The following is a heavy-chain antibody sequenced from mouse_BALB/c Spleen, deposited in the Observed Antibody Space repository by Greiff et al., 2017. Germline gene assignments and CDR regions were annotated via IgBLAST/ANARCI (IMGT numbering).Heavy chain of an antibody. CDR3: ARGDYDYFDY. CDR1: GYTFTDYY. J-gene: IGHJ2*01. CDR2: IYPGSGNT. V-gene: IGHV1-77*01. D-gene: IGHD2-4*01. Sequence: QVQLQQSGAELARPGASVKLSCKASGYTFTDYYINWVKQRTGQGLEWIGEIYPGSGNTYYNEKFKGKATLTADKSSSTAYMQLSSLTSEDSAVYFCARGDYDYFDYWGQGTTLTVSA.